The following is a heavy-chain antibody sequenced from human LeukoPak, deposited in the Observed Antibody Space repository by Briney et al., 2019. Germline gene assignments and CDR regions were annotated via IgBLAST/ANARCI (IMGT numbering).Heavy chain of an antibody. Sequence: ASVKVSCKASGYTFTSYGISWVRQAPGQGLEWMGWISAYNGNTNYAQKLQGRVTMTTDTSTSTAYMELRSLRSEDTAVYYCARVLGDRYSSSWYYFDYWGQGTLVTVSS. CDR3: ARVLGDRYSSSWYYFDY. J-gene: IGHJ4*02. V-gene: IGHV1-18*01. CDR2: ISAYNGNT. CDR1: GYTFTSYG. D-gene: IGHD6-13*01.